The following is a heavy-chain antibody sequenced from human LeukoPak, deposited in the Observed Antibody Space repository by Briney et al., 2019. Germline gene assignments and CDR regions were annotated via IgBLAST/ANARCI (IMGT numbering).Heavy chain of an antibody. V-gene: IGHV3-23*01. CDR2: ITGSGGST. Sequence: GGSLRLSCAASGFTFISYGMSWVRQAPGKGLEWVSGITGSGGSTYYADSVKGRFTISRDNSKNTQYLQMSSLRAEDTAVYYCAKDRLAYSYAQPFDYWGQGTLVTVSS. D-gene: IGHD5-18*01. CDR3: AKDRLAYSYAQPFDY. J-gene: IGHJ4*02. CDR1: GFTFISYG.